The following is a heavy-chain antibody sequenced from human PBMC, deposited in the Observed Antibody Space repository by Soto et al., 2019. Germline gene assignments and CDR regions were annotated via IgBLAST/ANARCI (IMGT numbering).Heavy chain of an antibody. CDR3: AKKGGGASIDFWRANWFDP. CDR2: IIPIFGGP. CDR1: GGMFSDYT. J-gene: IGHJ5*02. D-gene: IGHD3-3*01. Sequence: QVQLVQSGAVVKKPGSSVTVSCKASGGMFSDYTISWVRQAPGQGLEWMGGIIPIFGGPNYAQKFQGRVRITADKPTSAVYLELRDLTSEEKAVYYWAKKGGGASIDFWRANWFDPWGQGTLVTVSS. V-gene: IGHV1-69*06.